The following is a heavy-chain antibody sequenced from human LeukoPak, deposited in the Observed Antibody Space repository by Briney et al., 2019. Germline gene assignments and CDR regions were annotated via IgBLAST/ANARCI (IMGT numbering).Heavy chain of an antibody. CDR3: ARDGDCSGGSCNAFDY. Sequence: GGSLRLSCAASGFTFSSYSMNWVRQAPGKGLEWFSSVSRSSTYIYYADSVKGRFSISRDNTKNSLYLQMNSPRAEDTAVYYCARDGDCSGGSCNAFDYWGQGTLVTVSS. CDR2: VSRSSTYI. V-gene: IGHV3-21*06. CDR1: GFTFSSYS. J-gene: IGHJ4*02. D-gene: IGHD2-15*01.